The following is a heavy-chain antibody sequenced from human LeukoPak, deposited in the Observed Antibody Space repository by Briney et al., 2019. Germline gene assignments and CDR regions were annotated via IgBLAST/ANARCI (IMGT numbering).Heavy chain of an antibody. CDR3: ARIHSGWTGNYFDY. Sequence: SETLSLTCTVSGGSISSYYWSWIRQPAGKGLEWIGRIYTSGSTNYDPSLKSRVTMSVDTSKNQLSLKLSSVTAADTAVYYCARIHSGWTGNYFDYWGQGTLVTVSS. D-gene: IGHD1-14*01. J-gene: IGHJ4*02. V-gene: IGHV4-4*07. CDR2: IYTSGST. CDR1: GGSISSYY.